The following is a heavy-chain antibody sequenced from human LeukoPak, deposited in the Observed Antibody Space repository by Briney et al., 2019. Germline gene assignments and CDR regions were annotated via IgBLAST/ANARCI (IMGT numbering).Heavy chain of an antibody. D-gene: IGHD2-15*01. Sequence: GASVKVSCKASGYTFTSYYMHWVRQAPGQGLEWMGIINPSGGSTSYAQKFQGRVTMTRDTSTSTVYMELSSLRSEDTAVYYCARGPRGPRGCSGGSCYSVFLGYWGQGTLVTVSS. J-gene: IGHJ4*02. V-gene: IGHV1-46*01. CDR3: ARGPRGPRGCSGGSCYSVFLGY. CDR1: GYTFTSYY. CDR2: INPSGGST.